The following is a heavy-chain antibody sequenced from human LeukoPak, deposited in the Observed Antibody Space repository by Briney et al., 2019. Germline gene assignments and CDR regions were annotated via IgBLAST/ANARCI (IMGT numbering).Heavy chain of an antibody. CDR2: ISLAGQT. Sequence: SGTLSLTCAVSGGSISGTNWWRCGRQPPPQSLEGIGEISLAGQTNYNPSLNSRVTMSLDKSSNPLSLHLTSVPAADTATYFCSRESGPFCPFGYWGQGNLVIVSS. CDR3: SRESGPFCPFGY. V-gene: IGHV4-4*02. D-gene: IGHD1-26*01. CDR1: GGSISGTNW. J-gene: IGHJ4*02.